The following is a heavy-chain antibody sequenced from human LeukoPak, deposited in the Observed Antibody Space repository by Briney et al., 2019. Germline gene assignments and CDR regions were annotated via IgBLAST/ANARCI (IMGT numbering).Heavy chain of an antibody. CDR2: INPNSGGT. CDR1: GYTFTGYY. Sequence: AASVKVSCKASGYTFTGYYMHWVRQAPGQGLEWMGWINPNSGGTNYAQKFQGRVTMTRDTSISTAYMELSRLRSDDTAVYYCASSNGPEATYYYYYMDVWGKGTTVTVSS. V-gene: IGHV1-2*02. CDR3: ASSNGPEATYYYYYMDV. D-gene: IGHD5-12*01. J-gene: IGHJ6*03.